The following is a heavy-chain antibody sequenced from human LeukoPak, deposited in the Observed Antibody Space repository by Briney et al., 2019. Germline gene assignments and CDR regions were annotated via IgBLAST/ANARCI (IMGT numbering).Heavy chain of an antibody. CDR2: ISAYNGNT. CDR1: GYTFTSYG. D-gene: IGHD3-3*01. Sequence: GASVKVSCKASGYTFTSYGISWVRQAPGQGLEWMGWISAYNGNTNYAQKLQGRVTMTTNTSTSTAYMELRSLRSDDTAVYYCAGDTPGQYYDFWSGYYSGDVGLDYWGQGTLVTVSS. J-gene: IGHJ4*02. V-gene: IGHV1-18*01. CDR3: AGDTPGQYYDFWSGYYSGDVGLDY.